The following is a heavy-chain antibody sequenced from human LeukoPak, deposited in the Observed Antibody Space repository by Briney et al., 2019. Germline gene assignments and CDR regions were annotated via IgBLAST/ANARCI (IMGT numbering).Heavy chain of an antibody. CDR3: ARDGRFGEFTPYYYYYMDV. D-gene: IGHD3-10*01. J-gene: IGHJ6*03. V-gene: IGHV4-4*02. Sequence: PSETLSLTCAVSGGSLSSSNWWSWVRQPPGKGLEWIGEIYHSGSTDYNPSLKSRVTISVDKSKNHFSLKLSSVTAADTAVYYCARDGRFGEFTPYYYYYMDVWGKGTTVTVSS. CDR2: IYHSGST. CDR1: GGSLSSSNW.